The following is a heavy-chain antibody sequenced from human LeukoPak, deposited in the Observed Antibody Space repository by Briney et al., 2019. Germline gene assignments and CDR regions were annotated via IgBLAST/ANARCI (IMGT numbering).Heavy chain of an antibody. CDR1: GGSISSYY. CDR3: ARGSIAARHGWFDP. Sequence: SETLSLTCTVSGGSISSYYWSWIRQPPGKGLEWIGYIYYSGSTNYNPSLKSRVTISVDTSKNQFSLKLSSVTAADTAVYYCARGSIAARHGWFDPWGQGTLVTVSS. CDR2: IYYSGST. D-gene: IGHD6-6*01. J-gene: IGHJ5*02. V-gene: IGHV4-59*01.